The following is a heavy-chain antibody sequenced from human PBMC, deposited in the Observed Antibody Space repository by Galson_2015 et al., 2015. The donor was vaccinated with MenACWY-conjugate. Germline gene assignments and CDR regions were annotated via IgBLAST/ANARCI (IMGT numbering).Heavy chain of an antibody. CDR1: GFTFRRND. V-gene: IGHV3-13*04. D-gene: IGHD3-10*01. CDR3: ARSYYYGSGSYYGWYFDL. CDR2: IGSSGDT. Sequence: SLRLSCAASGFTFRRNDMHWVRQGIGKGLEWVSAIGSSGDTYYPGSVKGRFTISRENARNSLYLQMISLRAGDTAVYYCARSYYYGSGSYYGWYFDLWGRGTLVTVSS. J-gene: IGHJ2*01.